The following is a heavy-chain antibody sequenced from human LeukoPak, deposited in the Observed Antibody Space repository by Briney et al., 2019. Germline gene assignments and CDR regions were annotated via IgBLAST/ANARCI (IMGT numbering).Heavy chain of an antibody. CDR2: INPSGGST. J-gene: IGHJ5*02. V-gene: IGHV1-46*01. CDR3: ARAGYSSGWYDNWFDP. CDR1: GYTFTSYY. Sequence: ASVKVSCKASGYTFTSYYMHWVRQAPGQGLEWMGIINPSGGSTSYAQKFQGRVTMTRDTSTSTVYMELSSLRPEDTAVYYCARAGYSSGWYDNWFDPWGQGTLVTVSS. D-gene: IGHD6-19*01.